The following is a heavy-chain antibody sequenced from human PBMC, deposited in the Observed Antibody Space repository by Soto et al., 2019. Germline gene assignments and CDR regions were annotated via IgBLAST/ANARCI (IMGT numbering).Heavy chain of an antibody. Sequence: QVQVVQSGAEVKKPGSSVKVSCKASGGRFSNYGISWVRQAPGQGLEWRGGIIPVLGSSSYAQRFQGRVSIAANASTNTVYMGLSCLRSDDTAVYYCAREVAAPWFGAPFTHNSYGMDVWSQGTTVIVSS. CDR2: IIPVLGSS. J-gene: IGHJ6*01. CDR1: GGRFSNYG. V-gene: IGHV1-69*01. D-gene: IGHD3-10*01. CDR3: AREVAAPWFGAPFTHNSYGMDV.